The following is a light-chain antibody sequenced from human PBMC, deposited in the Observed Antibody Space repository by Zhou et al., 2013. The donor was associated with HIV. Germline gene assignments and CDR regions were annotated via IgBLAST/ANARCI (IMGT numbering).Light chain of an antibody. CDR1: QDITSS. CDR3: QQYHDWPIT. Sequence: ETVMAQSPATLSVSPGERVTLSCRASQDITSSLAWYQQRPGQAPRLLIYGTSTRATGVPARFSGSGSGTDFTLTISSLQSEDFAVYYCQQYHDWPITFGQGTRLE. J-gene: IGKJ5*01. CDR2: GTS. V-gene: IGKV3D-15*01.